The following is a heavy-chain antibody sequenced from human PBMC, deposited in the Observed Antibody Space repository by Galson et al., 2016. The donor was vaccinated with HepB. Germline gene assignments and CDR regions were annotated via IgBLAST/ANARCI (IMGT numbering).Heavy chain of an antibody. Sequence: SLRLSCAASGFTFSSYSMNWVRQAPGKGLEWVSYISSSSSTIYYADSVKGRFTISSDNAKNSLYLQMNSLRDEDTAVYYCARGPYDILTGYYRPHDAFDIWGQGTMVTVSS. J-gene: IGHJ3*02. CDR2: ISSSSSTI. D-gene: IGHD3-9*01. CDR1: GFTFSSYS. V-gene: IGHV3-48*02. CDR3: ARGPYDILTGYYRPHDAFDI.